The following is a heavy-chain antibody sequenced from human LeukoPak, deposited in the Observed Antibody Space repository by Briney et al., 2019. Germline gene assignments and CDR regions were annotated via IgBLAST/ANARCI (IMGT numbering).Heavy chain of an antibody. D-gene: IGHD3-10*01. CDR2: IIPIFGTA. CDR3: ARGVRESGLFDP. Sequence: SVKVSCKASGYTFTNYYMHWVRQAPGQGLEWMGGIIPIFGTANYAQKFQGRVTITADESTSTAYMELSSLRSEDTAVYYCARGVRESGLFDPWGQGTLVTVSS. CDR1: GYTFTNYY. J-gene: IGHJ5*02. V-gene: IGHV1-69*13.